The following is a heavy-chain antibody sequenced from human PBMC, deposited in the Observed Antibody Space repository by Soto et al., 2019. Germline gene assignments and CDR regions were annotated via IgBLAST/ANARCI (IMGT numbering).Heavy chain of an antibody. CDR3: GRETSWCAP. CDR2: IRNKPNSYTT. CDR1: GFTFSDHY. Sequence: EVQLVESGGGLVQPGGSLRLSCAASGFTFSDHYMDWVRQAPGKGLEWVGRIRNKPNSYTTQYAASVKGRFTISRDDSKNALFLQMNSLKTEDAAECYCGRETSWCAPRGQGTPVTVPS. V-gene: IGHV3-72*01. J-gene: IGHJ5*01. D-gene: IGHD2-2*01.